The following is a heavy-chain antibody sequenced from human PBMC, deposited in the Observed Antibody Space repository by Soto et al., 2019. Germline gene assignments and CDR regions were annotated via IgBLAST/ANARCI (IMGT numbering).Heavy chain of an antibody. CDR1: GFNLYNYA. CDR2: ISYDGSKK. V-gene: IGHV3-30-3*02. D-gene: IGHD3-3*01. CDR3: AKSNRGSGYYTGDNYYGMDV. Sequence: GGSLRLSCAASGFNLYNYAMHWVRQALGKGLEWLAVISYDGSKKYYGDSVKGRFIISRDNSKNTLDVQMNRLRAEDTAVYYCAKSNRGSGYYTGDNYYGMDVWGQGTTVTVSS. J-gene: IGHJ6*02.